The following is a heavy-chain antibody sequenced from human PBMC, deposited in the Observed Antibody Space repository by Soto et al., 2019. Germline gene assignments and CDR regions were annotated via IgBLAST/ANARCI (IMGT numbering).Heavy chain of an antibody. CDR3: ARAVGPFDY. J-gene: IGHJ4*02. Sequence: HVQLVESGGGVVQPGRSLRLSCAASGFTFSTYGMHWVRQAPGKGLEWVAVIWYDGSNKYYADSVKGRFTISRDNSKNMLYLQMDSLRAEDTAVYYCARAVGPFDYWGQGTLVTVSS. CDR1: GFTFSTYG. V-gene: IGHV3-33*01. CDR2: IWYDGSNK.